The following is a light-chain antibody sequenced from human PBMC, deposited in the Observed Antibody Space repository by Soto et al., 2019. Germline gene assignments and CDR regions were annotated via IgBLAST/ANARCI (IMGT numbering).Light chain of an antibody. CDR2: EDN. V-gene: IGLV2-23*01. CDR1: SSDVGNYNL. J-gene: IGLJ3*02. CDR3: CSYARSTSWV. Sequence: QSALIQPASVSASPGQSISISCTGTSSDVGNYNLVSWYQHHPGKAPRLIISEDNKRPSGISNRFSGAKSGNTASLTISGLQAEDEGDYYCCSYARSTSWVFGGGTKVTVL.